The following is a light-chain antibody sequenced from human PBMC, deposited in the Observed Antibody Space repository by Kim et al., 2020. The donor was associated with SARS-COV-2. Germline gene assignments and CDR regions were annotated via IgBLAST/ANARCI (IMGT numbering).Light chain of an antibody. J-gene: IGLJ2*01. CDR1: SSDVGGYNY. CDR2: DVS. CDR3: TSYTSSSTVV. Sequence: GQSITISCTGTSSDVGGYNYVSWYQQYPGKAPKVMIYDVSERPSGVSNRFSGSKSGNTASLTISGLQAEDEADYYCTSYTSSSTVVFGGGTRLTVL. V-gene: IGLV2-14*04.